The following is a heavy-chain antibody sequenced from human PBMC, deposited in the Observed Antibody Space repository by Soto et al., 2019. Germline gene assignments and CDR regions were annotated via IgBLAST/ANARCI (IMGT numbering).Heavy chain of an antibody. D-gene: IGHD1-7*01. V-gene: IGHV3-21*01. CDR2: ISSSSSYI. J-gene: IGHJ6*02. Sequence: GGSLRLSCAASGFTFSSYSMNWVRQAPGKGLEWVSSISSSSSYIYYADSVKGRFTISRDNAKNSLYLQMNSLRAKDTAVYYCARDQGTDNYYYYYGMDVWGQGTTVTVSS. CDR3: ARDQGTDNYYYYYGMDV. CDR1: GFTFSSYS.